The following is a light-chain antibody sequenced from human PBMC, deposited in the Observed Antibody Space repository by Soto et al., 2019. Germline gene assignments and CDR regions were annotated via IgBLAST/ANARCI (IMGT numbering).Light chain of an antibody. J-gene: IGLJ2*01. Sequence: QYALTQPASVSGSPGQSITISCTGTSFYVGSYNLVAWYQQHPGKAPKLMIYEGSKRPSGVSNRFSGSKSGNTASLTISGLQAEDEADYYCCSYAGSSTDVVFGGGTKLTVL. CDR1: SFYVGSYNL. V-gene: IGLV2-23*01. CDR3: CSYAGSSTDVV. CDR2: EGS.